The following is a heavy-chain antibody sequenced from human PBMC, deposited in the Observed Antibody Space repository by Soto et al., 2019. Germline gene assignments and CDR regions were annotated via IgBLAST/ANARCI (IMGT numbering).Heavy chain of an antibody. CDR2: INHSGST. J-gene: IGHJ6*02. Sequence: QVQLQQWGAGLLKPSETLSLTCAVYGGSFSGYYWSWIRQPPGKGLEWLGEINHSGSTNYNPSLKSRATISVDTSKNQFSLKLSSVTAADTAVYYCARGGGYYYGMDVWGQGTTVTVSS. CDR3: ARGGGYYYGMDV. CDR1: GGSFSGYY. V-gene: IGHV4-34*01. D-gene: IGHD1-26*01.